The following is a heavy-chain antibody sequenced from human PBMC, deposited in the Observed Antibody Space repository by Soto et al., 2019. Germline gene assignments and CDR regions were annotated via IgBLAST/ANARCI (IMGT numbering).Heavy chain of an antibody. J-gene: IGHJ2*01. Sequence: QVQLEQSGAEVKSPGASVKVSCKASGYSFTNYDINWVRQAAGQGLEWMGWMNGNRDNTGCAQKFQGRLTMTKATSKDTAYMELSSLTSEDTAVYYCARRTIAHWYFDLWGRGTLVTVSS. CDR3: ARRTIAHWYFDL. CDR2: MNGNRDNT. CDR1: GYSFTNYD. D-gene: IGHD2-2*01. V-gene: IGHV1-8*01.